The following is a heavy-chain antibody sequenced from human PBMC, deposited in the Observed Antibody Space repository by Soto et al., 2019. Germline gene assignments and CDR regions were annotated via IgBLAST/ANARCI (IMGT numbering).Heavy chain of an antibody. V-gene: IGHV3-48*01. Sequence: GGSLRLSCAASGFTFSSYSMNWVRQAPGKGLEWVSYISSSSSTIYYADSVKGRFTISRDNAKNSLYLQMNSLRAEDTAVYYCAREEEPGYGDNSYYYYYYMDVWGKGTTVTVSS. CDR3: AREEEPGYGDNSYYYYYYMDV. CDR1: GFTFSSYS. D-gene: IGHD4-17*01. J-gene: IGHJ6*03. CDR2: ISSSSSTI.